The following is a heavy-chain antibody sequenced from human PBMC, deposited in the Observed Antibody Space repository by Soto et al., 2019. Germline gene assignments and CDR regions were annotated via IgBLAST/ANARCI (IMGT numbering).Heavy chain of an antibody. Sequence: SETLSLTCTVSGGSVSSGSYYWSWIRQPPGKGLEWIGYIYYSGSTNYNPSLKSRVTISVDTSKNQFSLKLSSVTAADTAVYYCARLFPRVVPAAIYFDYWGQGTLVTVSS. D-gene: IGHD2-2*01. V-gene: IGHV4-61*01. CDR2: IYYSGST. CDR3: ARLFPRVVPAAIYFDY. CDR1: GGSVSSGSYY. J-gene: IGHJ4*02.